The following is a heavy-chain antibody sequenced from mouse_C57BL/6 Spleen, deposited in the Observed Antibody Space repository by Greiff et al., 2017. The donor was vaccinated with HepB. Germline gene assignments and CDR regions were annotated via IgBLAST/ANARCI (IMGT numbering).Heavy chain of an antibody. Sequence: VQLQQSGPELVKPGASVKISCKASGYAFSSSWMNWVKQRPGKGLEWIGRIYPGDGDTNYNGKFKGKATLTADKSSSTAYMQLSSLTSEDSAVYFCARSGITPDGYFYVWGTGTTVTVSS. CDR2: IYPGDGDT. CDR3: ARSGITPDGYFYV. D-gene: IGHD2-4*01. CDR1: GYAFSSSW. V-gene: IGHV1-82*01. J-gene: IGHJ1*03.